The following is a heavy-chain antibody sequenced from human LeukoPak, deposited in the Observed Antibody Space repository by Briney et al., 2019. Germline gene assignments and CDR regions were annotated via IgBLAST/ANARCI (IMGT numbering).Heavy chain of an antibody. CDR2: IYYSGST. D-gene: IGHD6-13*01. J-gene: IGHJ6*02. Sequence: PSETLSLTCTVSGGSISSGGYYWSWIRQHPGKGLEWIGYIYYSGSTYYNPSLKSRVTISVDTSKNQFSLKLSSVTAADTAVYYCARDPIAEADYHYGVDVWGQGTAVTVSS. CDR3: ARDPIAEADYHYGVDV. CDR1: GGSISSGGYY. V-gene: IGHV4-31*03.